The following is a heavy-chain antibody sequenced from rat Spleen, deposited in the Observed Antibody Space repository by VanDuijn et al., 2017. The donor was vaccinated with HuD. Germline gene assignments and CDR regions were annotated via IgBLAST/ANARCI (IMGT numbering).Heavy chain of an antibody. Sequence: EVQLVESGGGLVQPGRSMKLSCVASGFTFSNCDMAWVRQAPTKGLEWVASINPGGYNTYYRDSVKGRFTVSRDNAKSTLYLQVNSLRSEDTATYYCARENYYSGDYWGQGVMVTVSS. CDR1: GFTFSNCD. D-gene: IGHD1-1*01. CDR2: INPGGYNT. CDR3: ARENYYSGDY. J-gene: IGHJ2*01. V-gene: IGHV5-25*01.